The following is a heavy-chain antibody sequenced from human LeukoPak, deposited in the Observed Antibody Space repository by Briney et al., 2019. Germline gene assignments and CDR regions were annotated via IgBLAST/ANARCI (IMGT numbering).Heavy chain of an antibody. CDR1: GFTFSSYG. J-gene: IGHJ6*03. D-gene: IGHD3-10*01. Sequence: PGGSLRLSCAASGFTFSSYGMHWVRQAPGKGLEWVAVISYDGSNKYYADSVKGRFTISRDNSKNTLYLQMNSLRAEDTAVYYCAKDSKWFGEASSGPYYYYYMDVWGKGTTVTISS. CDR3: AKDSKWFGEASSGPYYYYYMDV. CDR2: ISYDGSNK. V-gene: IGHV3-30*18.